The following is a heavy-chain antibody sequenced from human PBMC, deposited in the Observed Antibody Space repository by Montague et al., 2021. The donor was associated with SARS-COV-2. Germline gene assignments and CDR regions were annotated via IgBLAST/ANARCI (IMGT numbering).Heavy chain of an antibody. CDR2: IFYNGYT. V-gene: IGHV4-59*08. Sequence: SETRSLTCTVSGGTVRDYYWNWIRQTPGKGLEWIGYIFYNGYTKYNPSLESRVTLSVATPGNQFFPSLRSVTASATATYFCARHSVSEDGTFFRSYFDPWGQGAQVIVSS. CDR3: ARHSVSEDGTFFRSYFDP. D-gene: IGHD1-1*01. CDR1: GGTVRDYY. J-gene: IGHJ5*02.